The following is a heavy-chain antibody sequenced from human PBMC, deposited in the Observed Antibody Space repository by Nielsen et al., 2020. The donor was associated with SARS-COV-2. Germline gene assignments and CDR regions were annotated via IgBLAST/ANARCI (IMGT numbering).Heavy chain of an antibody. CDR1: GGSISSGGYY. Sequence: SETLSLTCTVSGGSISSGGYYWSWIRQHPGKGLEWIGYIYYSGSTYYNPSLKSRVTISVDTSKNQFSLKLSSVTAADTAVYYCARDYYGDYLDGFDVWGPGTMVIVSS. CDR2: IYYSGST. CDR3: ARDYYGDYLDGFDV. D-gene: IGHD4-17*01. V-gene: IGHV4-31*03. J-gene: IGHJ3*01.